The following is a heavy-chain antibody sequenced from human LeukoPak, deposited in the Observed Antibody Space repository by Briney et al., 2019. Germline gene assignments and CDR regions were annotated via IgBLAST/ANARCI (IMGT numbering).Heavy chain of an antibody. CDR1: GYTFTSYD. CDR2: IHPNSGGT. D-gene: IGHD1-26*01. CDR3: ARDYSGSYPD. J-gene: IGHJ4*02. V-gene: IGHV1-2*02. Sequence: GASVKVSCKASGYTFTSYDINWVRQATGQGLEWMGWIHPNSGGTKYAQKFQDRVTMTRDTSISTAYMEMSRLTSDDTAIYYCARDYSGSYPDWGQGTLVTVSS.